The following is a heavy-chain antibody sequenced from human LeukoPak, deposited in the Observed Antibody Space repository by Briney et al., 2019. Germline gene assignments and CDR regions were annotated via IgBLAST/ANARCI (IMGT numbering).Heavy chain of an antibody. Sequence: GGSLRLSCAASGFTFSSYWMAWVRQVSGKGLEWVATIKPDGSEKNYVGSVKGRFTISRDNAKNALYLQMNSLRAEDTAVYYCARADWFSIDYWGQGTLVTVSS. J-gene: IGHJ4*02. D-gene: IGHD3-9*01. CDR1: GFTFSSYW. CDR2: IKPDGSEK. CDR3: ARADWFSIDY. V-gene: IGHV3-7*04.